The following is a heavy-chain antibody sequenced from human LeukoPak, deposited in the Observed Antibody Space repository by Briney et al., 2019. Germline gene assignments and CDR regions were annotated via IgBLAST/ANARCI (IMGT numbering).Heavy chain of an antibody. CDR1: GFTFSDYY. J-gene: IGHJ4*02. CDR3: ARFSSGWYYFDY. Sequence: GGSLRLSCAASGFTFSDYYMSWIRQAPGKGLEWVSYISSRSSRTNYADSVKGRFTISRDNAKNSLYLQMNSLRAEDAAVYYCARFSSGWYYFDYWGQGTLVTVSS. CDR2: ISSRSSRT. V-gene: IGHV3-11*03. D-gene: IGHD6-19*01.